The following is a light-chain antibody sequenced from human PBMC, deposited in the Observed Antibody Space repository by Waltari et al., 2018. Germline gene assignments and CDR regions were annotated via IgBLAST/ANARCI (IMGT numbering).Light chain of an antibody. V-gene: IGKV3-15*01. CDR1: QSISTN. CDR3: QQYNNYWT. J-gene: IGKJ1*01. Sequence: EILVTQSPAPLSMSPGDTATLSCRASQSISTNLAWYQQRPGQAPRLVIYGASTRATDVPARFSGSGSGTEFTLTISSLESEDFAVYYCQQYNNYWTFGQGTKVEIK. CDR2: GAS.